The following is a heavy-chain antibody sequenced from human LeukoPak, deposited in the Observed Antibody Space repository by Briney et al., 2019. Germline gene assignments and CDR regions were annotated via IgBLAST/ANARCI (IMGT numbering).Heavy chain of an antibody. J-gene: IGHJ4*02. CDR2: ISGGGEAS. Sequence: GGSLRLSCAASGFTFNNYAMNWVRQAPGKGREWGSSISGGGEASYYADSAKGRFTMSRDNSQTTLYLQMHTLRAEHTAVYYCARDYADYVGYFLFDYWGQGTLVTVSS. CDR3: ARDYADYVGYFLFDY. V-gene: IGHV3-23*01. D-gene: IGHD4-17*01. CDR1: GFTFNNYA.